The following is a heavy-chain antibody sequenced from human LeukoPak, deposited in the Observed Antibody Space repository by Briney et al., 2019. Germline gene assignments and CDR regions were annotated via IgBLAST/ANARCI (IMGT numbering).Heavy chain of an antibody. V-gene: IGHV3-23*01. J-gene: IGHJ4*02. Sequence: GGSRRLSCAASGFTFSSYAMSWVRQAPGKGLEWVSAISGSGGSTYYADSVKGRFTISRDNSKNTLYLQMNSLRAEDTAVYYCAKDSSYYYDSSGYYGYWGQGTLVTVSS. CDR2: ISGSGGST. D-gene: IGHD3-22*01. CDR3: AKDSSYYYDSSGYYGY. CDR1: GFTFSSYA.